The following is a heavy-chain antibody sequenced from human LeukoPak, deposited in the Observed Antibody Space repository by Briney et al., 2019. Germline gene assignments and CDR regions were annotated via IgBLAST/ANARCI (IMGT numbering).Heavy chain of an antibody. D-gene: IGHD3-9*01. CDR3: ARGQVLRYFDWLLD. V-gene: IGHV1-2*02. J-gene: IGHJ4*02. CDR1: GYTFTGYY. Sequence: PRASVKVSCKASGYTFTGYYMHWVRQAPGQGLEWMGWVNPNSGGTNYAQKFQGRVTMTRDTSISTAYMELSRLRSDDTAVYYCARGQVLRYFDWLLDWGQGTLVTVSS. CDR2: VNPNSGGT.